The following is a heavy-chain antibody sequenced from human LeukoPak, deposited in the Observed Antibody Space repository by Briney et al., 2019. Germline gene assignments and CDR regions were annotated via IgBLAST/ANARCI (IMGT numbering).Heavy chain of an antibody. CDR3: ARDQLTAGYYMDV. CDR1: GGSISSYY. CDR2: IYYSGST. Sequence: SETLSLTCTVSGGSISSYYWSWIRQPPGKGLEWIGYIYYSGSTNYNPSLKSRVTISVDTSKNQFSLKLSSVTAADTAVYYCARDQLTAGYYMDVWGIGTTVTVSS. D-gene: IGHD1-14*01. V-gene: IGHV4-59*01. J-gene: IGHJ6*03.